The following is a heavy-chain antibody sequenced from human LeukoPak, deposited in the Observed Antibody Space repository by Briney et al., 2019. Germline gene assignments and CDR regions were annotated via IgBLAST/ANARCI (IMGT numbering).Heavy chain of an antibody. CDR3: ARHVYSSSWYRWFDP. D-gene: IGHD6-13*01. J-gene: IGHJ5*02. CDR1: ARSISSSSYY. Sequence: PSETLSLTCTVSARSISSSSYYWGWIRQPPGKGLEWIGSIYYSGSTYCNPSLKSRVTISVDTSKNQFSLKLSSVTAADTAVYYCARHVYSSSWYRWFDPWGQGTLVTVSS. V-gene: IGHV4-39*01. CDR2: IYYSGST.